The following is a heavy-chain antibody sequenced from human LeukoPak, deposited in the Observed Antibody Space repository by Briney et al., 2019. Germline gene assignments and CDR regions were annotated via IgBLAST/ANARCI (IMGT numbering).Heavy chain of an antibody. D-gene: IGHD6-6*01. V-gene: IGHV5-51*01. CDR2: IYPGDSDT. Sequence: GESLKISCKGSGYRFTSYWIGWVRQMPGKGLEWMGIIYPGDSDTRYSPSFQGQVTISADKSISTAYLQWSSLKASDTAMYYCARGGHYSSSSFDRTDPWGQGTLVTVSS. J-gene: IGHJ5*02. CDR1: GYRFTSYW. CDR3: ARGGHYSSSSFDRTDP.